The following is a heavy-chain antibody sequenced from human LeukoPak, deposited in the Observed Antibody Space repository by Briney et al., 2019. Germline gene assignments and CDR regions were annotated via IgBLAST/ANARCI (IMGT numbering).Heavy chain of an antibody. CDR2: IIPIFGTA. J-gene: IGHJ4*02. Sequence: SVKVSCKASGGTFSSYAISWVRQAPGQGLEWMGGIIPIFGTANYAQKFQGRVTITTDESTSTAYMELSSLRSDDTAIYFCARSDLATITAGPFEYWGQGTLVAVSS. CDR1: GGTFSSYA. D-gene: IGHD5-24*01. CDR3: ARSDLATITAGPFEY. V-gene: IGHV1-69*05.